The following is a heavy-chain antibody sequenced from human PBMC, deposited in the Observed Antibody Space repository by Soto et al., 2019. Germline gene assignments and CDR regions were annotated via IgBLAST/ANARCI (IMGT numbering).Heavy chain of an antibody. Sequence: GGSLRLSCAASGFTFSSYAMSWVRQAPGKGLEWVSAISGSGGSTYYADSVKGRFTISRDNSKNTLYLQMNSLRAEDTAVYYCAKDLGGDYYYYYYMDVWGKGTTVTVSS. CDR1: GFTFSSYA. CDR2: ISGSGGST. CDR3: AKDLGGDYYYYYYMDV. J-gene: IGHJ6*03. V-gene: IGHV3-23*01. D-gene: IGHD3-3*01.